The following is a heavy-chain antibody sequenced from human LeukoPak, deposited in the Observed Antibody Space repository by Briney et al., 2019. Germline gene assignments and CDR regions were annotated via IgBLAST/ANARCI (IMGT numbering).Heavy chain of an antibody. D-gene: IGHD5-18*01. CDR3: ARHLSGITGYTYGRGIDY. V-gene: IGHV3-48*03. J-gene: IGHJ4*02. CDR2: ISSSGSTI. CDR1: GFTFSSYE. Sequence: GSLRLSCAASGFTFSSYEMNWVRQAPGKGLEWVSYISSSGSTIYYADSVKGRFTISRDNAKNSLSLQMNSLRAEDTAVYYCARHLSGITGYTYGRGIDYWGQGTLVTVSS.